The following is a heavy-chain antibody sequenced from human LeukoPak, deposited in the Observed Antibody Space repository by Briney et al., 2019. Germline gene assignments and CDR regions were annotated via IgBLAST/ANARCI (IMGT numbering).Heavy chain of an antibody. D-gene: IGHD2-8*01. CDR2: INPNSGDT. J-gene: IGHJ4*02. CDR3: ARELRDCTNGVCYLYYFDY. CDR1: GYTFTSYG. Sequence: ASVKVSCKASGYTFTSYGISWVRQAPGQGLEWMGWINPNSGDTNYAQKFQGRVTLTRDTSISTAYMELSRRRSDDTAVYYCARELRDCTNGVCYLYYFDYWGQGTLVTVSS. V-gene: IGHV1-2*02.